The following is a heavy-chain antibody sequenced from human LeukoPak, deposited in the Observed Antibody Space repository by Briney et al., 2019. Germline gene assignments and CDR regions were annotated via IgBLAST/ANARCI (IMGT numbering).Heavy chain of an antibody. CDR3: ARDWYYDSSGYHDAFDI. CDR1: GYTFTSYG. CDR2: ISAYNGNT. D-gene: IGHD3-22*01. J-gene: IGHJ3*02. Sequence: ASVKVSCKASGYTFTSYGISWVRQAPGQGLEWMGWISAYNGNTNYGQKLQGRVTMTTDTSTSTAYMELRSLRSDDTVVYYCARDWYYDSSGYHDAFDIWGQGTMVTVSS. V-gene: IGHV1-18*01.